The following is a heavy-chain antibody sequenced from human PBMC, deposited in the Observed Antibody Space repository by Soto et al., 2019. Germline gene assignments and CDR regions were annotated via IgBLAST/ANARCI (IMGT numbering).Heavy chain of an antibody. V-gene: IGHV4-59*01. J-gene: IGHJ5*02. CDR2: IYYSGST. CDR1: GGSISSYY. Sequence: SETLSLTCTVSGGSISSYYWSWIRQPPGKGLEWIGYIYYSGSTNYNPSLKSRVTISVDTSKNQFSLKLSSVTAADTAVYYCARDQYSGYDFALWGPGNLVTVSS. D-gene: IGHD5-12*01. CDR3: ARDQYSGYDFAL.